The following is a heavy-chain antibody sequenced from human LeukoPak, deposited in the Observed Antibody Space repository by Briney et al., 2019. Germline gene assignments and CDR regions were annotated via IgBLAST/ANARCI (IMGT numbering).Heavy chain of an antibody. CDR2: ISGSGGST. J-gene: IGHJ4*02. Sequence: RAGGSLRLSCAASGFTLSSYAMNWVRQAPGKGLEWVSAISGSGGSTYFADSVKGRFTLSRDNSKNTLYMQMNSLRPEDTAVYYCAPLRDRLGGFDYWGQGTLVTVSS. CDR3: APLRDRLGGFDY. CDR1: GFTLSSYA. D-gene: IGHD1-26*01. V-gene: IGHV3-23*01.